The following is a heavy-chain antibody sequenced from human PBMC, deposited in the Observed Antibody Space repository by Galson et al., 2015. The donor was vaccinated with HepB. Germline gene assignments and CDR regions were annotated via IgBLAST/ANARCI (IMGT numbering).Heavy chain of an antibody. CDR1: GFTFSSYG. Sequence: SLRLSCAASGFTFSSYGMHWVRQAPGKGLEWVAVIWYDGSNKYYADSVKGRFTISRGNSKNTLYLQMNSLRAEDTAVYYCARDDSEVHPIVLMVYALDYWGQGTLVTVSS. CDR3: ARDDSEVHPIVLMVYALDY. D-gene: IGHD2-8*01. J-gene: IGHJ4*02. V-gene: IGHV3-33*01. CDR2: IWYDGSNK.